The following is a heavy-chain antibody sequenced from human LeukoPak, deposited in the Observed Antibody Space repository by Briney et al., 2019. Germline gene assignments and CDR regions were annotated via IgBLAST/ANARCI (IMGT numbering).Heavy chain of an antibody. Sequence: GRSLRLSCAASGFSFSTYGMHWVRQAPGKGLEWVAVTSYDGGDKYYADSVKGRFTISRDNSKNTVSLEMNSLRAEDTAVYYCARGGFFDILTGYYQTQYYYPMDVWGRGTTVTVSS. CDR1: GFSFSTYG. V-gene: IGHV3-30*03. D-gene: IGHD3-9*01. CDR2: TSYDGGDK. J-gene: IGHJ6*02. CDR3: ARGGFFDILTGYYQTQYYYPMDV.